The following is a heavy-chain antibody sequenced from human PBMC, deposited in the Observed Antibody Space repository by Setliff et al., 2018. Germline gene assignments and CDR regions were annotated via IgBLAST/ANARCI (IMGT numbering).Heavy chain of an antibody. CDR2: IYHRGDT. CDR3: ARAHTWSLPNDNSGYPGWFDP. D-gene: IGHD3-22*01. Sequence: SETLSLTCTVSGASITSGVYYWAWIRQPPGKGLEWIGRIYHRGDTYYNPSLKSRVTMSVDTSKNHVSLKLSSVTAADTAVYYCARAHTWSLPNDNSGYPGWFDPWGQGTLVTVSS. V-gene: IGHV4-39*02. CDR1: GASITSGVYY. J-gene: IGHJ5*02.